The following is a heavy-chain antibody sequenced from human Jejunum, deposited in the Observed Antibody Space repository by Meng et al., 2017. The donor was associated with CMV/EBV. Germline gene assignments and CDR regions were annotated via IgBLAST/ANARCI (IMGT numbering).Heavy chain of an antibody. CDR2: IYYTGSS. J-gene: IGHJ4*02. CDR3: ARSTTGPGDY. V-gene: IGHV4-61*01. CDR1: GGSGTSGNYY. Sequence: CTGSGGSGTSGNYYWNWIRQPPGEGLEWIGWIYYTGSSSYNPSLKSRATITLDTSKNQFSLKMTSVIAADTAVYYCARSTTGPGDYWGQGTLVTVSS. D-gene: IGHD1-1*01.